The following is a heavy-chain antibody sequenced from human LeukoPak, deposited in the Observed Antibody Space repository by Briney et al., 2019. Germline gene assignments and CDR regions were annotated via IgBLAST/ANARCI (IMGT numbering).Heavy chain of an antibody. J-gene: IGHJ4*02. CDR2: ISAYNGNT. D-gene: IGHD3-22*01. CDR1: GGTFSRYA. V-gene: IGHV1-69*01. CDR3: ARHYDSSGYYYFDY. Sequence: SVKVSCKASGGTFSRYAISWVRQAPGQGLEWMGWISAYNGNTNYAQKFQGRVTITADESTSTAYMELSSLRSEDTAVYYCARHYDSSGYYYFDYWGQGTLVTVSS.